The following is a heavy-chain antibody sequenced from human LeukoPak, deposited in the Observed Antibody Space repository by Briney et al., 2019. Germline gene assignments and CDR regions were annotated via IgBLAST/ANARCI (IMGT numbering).Heavy chain of an antibody. J-gene: IGHJ4*02. CDR3: ARVGGHGAFDY. CDR1: GGTFSSYA. D-gene: IGHD3-16*01. V-gene: IGHV1-69*04. CDR2: IIPILGIA. Sequence: SVKVSCKASGGTFSSYAISWVRQAPGQGLEWMGRIIPILGIANYAQKFQGRVTITADKSTSTAYMELSSLRSEDTAVYYCARVGGHGAFDYWGQGTLVTVSS.